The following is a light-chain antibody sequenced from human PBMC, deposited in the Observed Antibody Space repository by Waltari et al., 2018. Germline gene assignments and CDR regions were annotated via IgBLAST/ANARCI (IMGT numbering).Light chain of an antibody. CDR3: QQYDKPPIA. Sequence: DVQMTQSPSSLSVSVGDRVTITCQASQDITKYLNWYQQKPGKAPKLLIYDASNLETGVPSRFSGTGSGTHFTFIISGLQSEDVATYYCQQYDKPPIAFGQGTRLDIK. J-gene: IGKJ5*01. CDR2: DAS. CDR1: QDITKY. V-gene: IGKV1-33*01.